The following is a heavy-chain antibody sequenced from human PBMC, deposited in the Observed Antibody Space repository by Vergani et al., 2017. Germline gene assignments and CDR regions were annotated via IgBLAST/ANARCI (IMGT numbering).Heavy chain of an antibody. CDR2: ISSSSSTI. J-gene: IGHJ6*02. Sequence: EVQLVESGGGLVQPGGSLRLSCAASGFTFSSYSMNWVRQAPGKGLEWVSYISSSSSTIYYADSVKGRFTISRYNAKNSLYLQMNSLRAEDTAVYYCAARCSSTSCSPPHYYYYGMDVWGQGTTVTVSS. V-gene: IGHV3-48*04. CDR3: AARCSSTSCSPPHYYYYGMDV. CDR1: GFTFSSYS. D-gene: IGHD2-2*01.